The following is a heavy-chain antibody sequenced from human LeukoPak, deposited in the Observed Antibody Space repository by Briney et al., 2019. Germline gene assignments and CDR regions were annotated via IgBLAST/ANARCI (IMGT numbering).Heavy chain of an antibody. V-gene: IGHV3-7*01. D-gene: IGHD2-8*02. J-gene: IGHJ6*03. CDR1: GLSVSGYW. CDR2: IKQDGSEK. CDR3: ASRYCTGVNCFAASYMCMDV. Sequence: GGSLRLSCAASGLSVSGYWLTWVRQAPGKGLEWVANIKQDGSEKNYVDSVKGRFTISRGNADNSLYLEMTNLRVEDTAVYFCASRYCTGVNCFAASYMCMDVWGKGTTVTVSS.